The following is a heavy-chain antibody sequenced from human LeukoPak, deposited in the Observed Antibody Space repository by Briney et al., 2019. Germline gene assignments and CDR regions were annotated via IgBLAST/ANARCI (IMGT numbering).Heavy chain of an antibody. CDR3: ARLLVGYDFWSGYLSSVNWFDP. CDR2: IYYSGST. Sequence: PSETLSLTCTVSGGSISSSSYYWGWIRQPPGKGLEWIGSIYYSGSTYYHPSLKSRVTISVDTSKNQFSLKLSSVTAADTAVYYCARLLVGYDFWSGYLSSVNWFDPWGQGTLVTVSS. CDR1: GGSISSSSYY. D-gene: IGHD3-3*01. V-gene: IGHV4-39*01. J-gene: IGHJ5*02.